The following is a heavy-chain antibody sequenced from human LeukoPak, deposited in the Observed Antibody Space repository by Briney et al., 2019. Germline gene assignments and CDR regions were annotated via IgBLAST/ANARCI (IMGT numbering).Heavy chain of an antibody. D-gene: IGHD4-17*01. V-gene: IGHV1-18*01. CDR2: ISAYNGNT. CDR3: ARGGPTVTTIDY. Sequence: GASVKVSCKVSGYTLTELSMHWVRQAPGQGLEWMGWISAYNGNTNYAQKLQGRVTMTTDTSTSTAYMELRSLRSDDTAVYYCARGGPTVTTIDYWGQGTLVTVSS. J-gene: IGHJ4*02. CDR1: GYTLTELS.